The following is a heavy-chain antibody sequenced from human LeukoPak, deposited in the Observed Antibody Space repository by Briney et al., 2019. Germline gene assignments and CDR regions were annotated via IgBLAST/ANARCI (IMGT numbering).Heavy chain of an antibody. D-gene: IGHD3-10*01. V-gene: IGHV1-2*02. Sequence: ASVKVSCKASGYTFTVFYMHWVRQAPGQGLEWMGWIYPNSGGTSYAQKFQGRVNMTRDTSISTAYMELSRLKSDDTAVYYCARVGCYGSGSYCGWFDSWGQGTLVTVSS. CDR1: GYTFTVFY. J-gene: IGHJ5*01. CDR2: IYPNSGGT. CDR3: ARVGCYGSGSYCGWFDS.